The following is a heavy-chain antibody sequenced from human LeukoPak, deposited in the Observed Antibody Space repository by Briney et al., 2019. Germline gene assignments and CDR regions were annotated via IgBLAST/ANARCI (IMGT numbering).Heavy chain of an antibody. V-gene: IGHV1-69*13. D-gene: IGHD1-26*01. J-gene: IGHJ5*02. Sequence: ASVKVSCKSSGGTFTSYAFAGVRQAPGQGVAWMGKIIPISGTTNYAQKFQGRVSFTADESTSTAYMELSSLRSEDTALYYCARKLRLGGNWFDPWGQGTLVTVSS. CDR2: IIPISGTT. CDR3: ARKLRLGGNWFDP. CDR1: GGTFTSYA.